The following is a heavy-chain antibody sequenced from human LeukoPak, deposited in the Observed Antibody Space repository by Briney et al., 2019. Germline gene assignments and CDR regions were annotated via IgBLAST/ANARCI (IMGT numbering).Heavy chain of an antibody. CDR2: INSDGSGT. Sequence: GGSLRLSCAVSGFTFSSYWMHWVRQAPGKGLVWVSRINSDGSGTSYADSVKGRFTISRDNSKNTLYLQMNSLRAEDTAVYYCARGYNWNDDGVYWGQGTLVTVSS. CDR3: ARGYNWNDDGVY. V-gene: IGHV3-74*01. J-gene: IGHJ4*02. D-gene: IGHD1-1*01. CDR1: GFTFSSYW.